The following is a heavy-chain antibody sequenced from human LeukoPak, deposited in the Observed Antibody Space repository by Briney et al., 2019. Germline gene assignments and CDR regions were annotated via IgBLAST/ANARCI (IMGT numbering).Heavy chain of an antibody. V-gene: IGHV3-21*01. Sequence: PAESLTLSCAASGFTLSSYSMNWVRQAAGNGLDWVSSISSSSIYIFYADSVKGRFTISRDNAKNSLYLQMNSLRAEDTGVYYCARGRSSEIDYWGQGTLVTVSS. CDR2: ISSSSIYI. CDR3: ARGRSSEIDY. D-gene: IGHD6-25*01. J-gene: IGHJ4*02. CDR1: GFTLSSYS.